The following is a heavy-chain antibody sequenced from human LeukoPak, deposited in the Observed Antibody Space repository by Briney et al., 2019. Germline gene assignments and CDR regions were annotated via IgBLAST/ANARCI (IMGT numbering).Heavy chain of an antibody. Sequence: PSETLSLTCAVYGGSFSGYYWSWIRQPPGKGLEWIGEINHSGSTNYNPSLKSRVTISVDTSKNRFSLKLSSVTAADTAVYYCAKKTKATIAFDYWGQGTLVTVSS. J-gene: IGHJ4*02. CDR1: GGSFSGYY. CDR2: INHSGST. D-gene: IGHD5-24*01. V-gene: IGHV4-34*01. CDR3: AKKTKATIAFDY.